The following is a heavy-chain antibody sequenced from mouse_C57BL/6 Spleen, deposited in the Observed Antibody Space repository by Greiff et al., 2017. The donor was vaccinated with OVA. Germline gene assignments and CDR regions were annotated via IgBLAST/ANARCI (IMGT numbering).Heavy chain of an antibody. CDR2: INPSTGGT. J-gene: IGHJ2*01. D-gene: IGHD2-1*01. CDR1: GYSFTGYY. Sequence: EVQLQQSGPELVKPGASVKISCKASGYSFTGYYMNWVKQSPEKSLEWIGEINPSTGGTTYNQKFKAKATLTVDKSSSTAYMQLKSLTSEDSAVYYCARRDGNSYFDYWGQGTTLTVSS. CDR3: ARRDGNSYFDY. V-gene: IGHV1-42*01.